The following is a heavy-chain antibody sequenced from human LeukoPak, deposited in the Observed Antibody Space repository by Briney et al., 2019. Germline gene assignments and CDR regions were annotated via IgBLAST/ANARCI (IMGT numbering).Heavy chain of an antibody. Sequence: KPSETLSLTCTVSGGSISSSTYYWGWIRRPPGKGLEWIGSIYYSGSTYYNPSLKSRVTVSVDTSKNQFSLKLSSVTAADTAVYYCAREGGPYRPLDYSGQGTLVTVSS. CDR2: IYYSGST. V-gene: IGHV4-39*02. CDR1: GGSISSSTYY. J-gene: IGHJ4*02. CDR3: AREGGPYRPLDY.